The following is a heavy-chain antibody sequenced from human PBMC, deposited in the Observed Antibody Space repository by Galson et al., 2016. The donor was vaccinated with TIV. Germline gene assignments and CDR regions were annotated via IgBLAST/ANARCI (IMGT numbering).Heavy chain of an antibody. D-gene: IGHD2-21*01. CDR3: ARVGSCGGDCYVFDL. V-gene: IGHV1-46*01. CDR1: GYTFIDYY. J-gene: IGHJ3*01. CDR2: INPGGGST. Sequence: SVKVSCKASGYTFIDYYLHWVRQAPGQGLEWMAMINPGGGSTVYAQSFRDRVTVTRDTSASTIYMELRSLTSEDTAVYYCARVGSCGGDCYVFDLWGQGTMVTVSS.